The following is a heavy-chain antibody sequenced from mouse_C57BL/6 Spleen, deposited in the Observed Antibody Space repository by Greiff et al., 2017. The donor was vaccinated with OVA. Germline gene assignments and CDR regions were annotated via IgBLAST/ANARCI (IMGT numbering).Heavy chain of an antibody. J-gene: IGHJ3*01. V-gene: IGHV1-7*01. Sequence: VKLQQSGAELAKPGASVKLSCKASGYTFTSYWMHWVKQRPGQGLEWIGYINPSSGYTKYNQKFKDKATLTADKSSSTAYMQLSSLTYEDSTVYYCARALINTVVATGFAYWGQGTLVTVSA. D-gene: IGHD1-1*01. CDR2: INPSSGYT. CDR3: ARALINTVVATGFAY. CDR1: GYTFTSYW.